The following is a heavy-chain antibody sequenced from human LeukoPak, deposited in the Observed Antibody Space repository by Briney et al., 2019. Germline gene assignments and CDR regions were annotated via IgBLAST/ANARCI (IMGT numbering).Heavy chain of an antibody. V-gene: IGHV1-2*02. J-gene: IGHJ5*02. Sequence: ASVTVSFTASGYTFTFYYMHWVRQAPGQGLEWMGWINPNSGGTNYAQKFQGRVTMTRDTSISTAYMELSRLRSDDTAVYYCARGQGLGPIAAAEKMNWFDPWGQGTLVTVSS. CDR3: ARGQGLGPIAAAEKMNWFDP. CDR1: GYTFTFYY. D-gene: IGHD6-13*01. CDR2: INPNSGGT.